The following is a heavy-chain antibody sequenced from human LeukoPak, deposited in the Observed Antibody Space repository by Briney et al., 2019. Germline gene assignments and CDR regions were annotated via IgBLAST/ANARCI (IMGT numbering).Heavy chain of an antibody. V-gene: IGHV1-8*03. CDR2: MNPNSGNT. CDR1: GYTFTSYD. Sequence: ASVKVSCKASGYTFTSYDINWVRQATGQGLEWMGWMNPNSGNTGYAQKFQGRVTITRNTSISTAYMELSSLRSEDTAVYYCARAAYYDFWSGHYHFDYWGQGTLVTVSS. CDR3: ARAAYYDFWSGHYHFDY. D-gene: IGHD3-3*01. J-gene: IGHJ4*02.